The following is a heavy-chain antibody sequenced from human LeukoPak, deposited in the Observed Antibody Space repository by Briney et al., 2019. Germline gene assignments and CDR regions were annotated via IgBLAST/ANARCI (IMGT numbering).Heavy chain of an antibody. D-gene: IGHD4-23*01. CDR1: GYTFTSYG. J-gene: IGHJ5*02. CDR2: INPSGGST. CDR3: ARDGLDYGGRDNWFDP. V-gene: IGHV1-46*01. Sequence: GASVKVSCKASGYTFTSYGISWVRQAPGQGLEWMGIINPSGGSTSYAQKFQGRVTMTRDMSTSTVYMELSSLRSEDTAVYYCARDGLDYGGRDNWFDPWGQGTLVTVSS.